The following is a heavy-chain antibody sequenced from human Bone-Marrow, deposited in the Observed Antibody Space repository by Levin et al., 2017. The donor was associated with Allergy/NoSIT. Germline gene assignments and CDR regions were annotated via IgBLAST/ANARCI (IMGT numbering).Heavy chain of an antibody. CDR3: VKRRTTVTSGEWYFDY. Sequence: QAGGSLRLSCSASGFTFDDYTMYWVRLAPGKRLEYVSAIHGDGRGTFYAVSVEGRFTISRDNHENMVFLQMRSLRVDDTAIYYCVKRRTTVTSGEWYFDYWGQGTPVTVSS. D-gene: IGHD4-17*01. V-gene: IGHV3-64D*06. CDR2: IHGDGRGT. CDR1: GFTFDDYT. J-gene: IGHJ4*02.